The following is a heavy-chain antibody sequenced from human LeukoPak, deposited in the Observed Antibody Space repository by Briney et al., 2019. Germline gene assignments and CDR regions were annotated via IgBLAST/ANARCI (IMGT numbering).Heavy chain of an antibody. CDR2: IIPILGIA. CDR1: GGTFSSYA. CDR3: ARDPYLRYYCDSSGYLDY. D-gene: IGHD3-22*01. V-gene: IGHV1-69*04. Sequence: SVKVSCKASGGTFSSYAISWVRQAPGQGLEWMGRIIPILGIANYAQKFQGRVTITADKSTSTAYMELSSLRSEGTAVYYCARDPYLRYYCDSSGYLDYWGQGTLVTVSS. J-gene: IGHJ4*02.